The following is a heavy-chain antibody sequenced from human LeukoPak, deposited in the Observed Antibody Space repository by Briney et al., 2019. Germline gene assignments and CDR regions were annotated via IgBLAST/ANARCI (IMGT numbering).Heavy chain of an antibody. J-gene: IGHJ6*03. CDR2: IYTSGST. V-gene: IGHV4-4*07. CDR1: GGSISSYY. CDR3: ARVAGIVGATRHYYYMDV. D-gene: IGHD1-26*01. Sequence: SETLSLTCTVSGGSISSYYWSWIRQPAGKGLEWIGRIYTSGSTNYNPSLKSRVTMSVDTSKNQFSLKLSSVTAADTAVYYCARVAGIVGATRHYYYMDVWGKGTTVTVSS.